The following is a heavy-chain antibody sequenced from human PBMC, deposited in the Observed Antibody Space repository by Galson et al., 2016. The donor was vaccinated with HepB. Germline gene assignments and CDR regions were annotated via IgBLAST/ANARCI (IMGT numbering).Heavy chain of an antibody. CDR2: ISSSSHAI. J-gene: IGHJ2*01. Sequence: LRLSCAVSGFSFSSYSMQWVRQAPGKGLEWISYISSSSHAIYYADSVKGRFTISRDNVKNSLFLQMDSLRDEDTAVCYCARGNGGTFDLWGRGTLVTVSS. V-gene: IGHV3-48*02. CDR3: ARGNGGTFDL. D-gene: IGHD2-15*01. CDR1: GFSFSSYS.